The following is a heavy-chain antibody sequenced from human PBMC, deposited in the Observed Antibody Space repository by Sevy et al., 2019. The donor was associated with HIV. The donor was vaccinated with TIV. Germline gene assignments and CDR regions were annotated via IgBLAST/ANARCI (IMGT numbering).Heavy chain of an antibody. CDR2: IIAISGTT. V-gene: IGHV1-69*13. CDR1: GGTFSGYS. Sequence: ASVTVSCKTSGGTFSGYSISWLRQAPGQGLEWMGGIIAISGTTNYLQRFQGRITVTADVSTRTVYMELRSLRIEDTAIYFCARDRDRGYFDPWGQGTLVTVSS. CDR3: ARDRDRGYFDP. D-gene: IGHD6-13*01. J-gene: IGHJ5*02.